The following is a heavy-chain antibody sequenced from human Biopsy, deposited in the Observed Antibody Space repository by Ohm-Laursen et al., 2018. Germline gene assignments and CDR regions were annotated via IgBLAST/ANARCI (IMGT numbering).Heavy chain of an antibody. CDR3: ARATNSTGWSYYYFYGMDV. Sequence: GTLSLPCTVSGGFMSSDYWRWVRQTPGKGLAWIGYLYYSGSTNYNPSLKSRVTISVDTSKNQFSLRLNSVTAADTAVYYCARATNSTGWSYYYFYGMDVWGQGTTVTVSS. V-gene: IGHV4-59*01. CDR1: GGFMSSDY. CDR2: LYYSGST. D-gene: IGHD6-19*01. J-gene: IGHJ6*02.